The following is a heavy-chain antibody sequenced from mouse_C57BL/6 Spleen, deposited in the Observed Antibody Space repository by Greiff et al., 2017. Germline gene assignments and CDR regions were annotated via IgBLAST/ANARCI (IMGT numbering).Heavy chain of an antibody. CDR2: ISDGGSYT. J-gene: IGHJ3*01. V-gene: IGHV5-4*01. CDR1: GFTFSSYA. D-gene: IGHD2-3*01. Sequence: EVQLVESGGGLVKPGGSLKLSCAASGFTFSSYAMSWVRQTPEKRLEWVATISDGGSYTYYPDNVKGRFTISRDNAKNNLYLQMSHLKSEDTAMYYCARDRFDYDGSSWFAYWGQGTLVTVSA. CDR3: ARDRFDYDGSSWFAY.